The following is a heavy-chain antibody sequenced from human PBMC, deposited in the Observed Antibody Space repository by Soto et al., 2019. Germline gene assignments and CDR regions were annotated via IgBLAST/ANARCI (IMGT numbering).Heavy chain of an antibody. V-gene: IGHV1-69*13. CDR1: GGTFSSYA. CDR2: IIPIFGTA. J-gene: IGHJ3*02. Sequence: ASVKVSCKASGGTFSSYAISWVRQAPGQGLEWMGGIIPIFGTANYAQKFQGRVTITADESTSTAYMELSSLRSEDTAVYYCARPVYYYDSSGYYSYAFDIWGQGTMVTVS. D-gene: IGHD3-22*01. CDR3: ARPVYYYDSSGYYSYAFDI.